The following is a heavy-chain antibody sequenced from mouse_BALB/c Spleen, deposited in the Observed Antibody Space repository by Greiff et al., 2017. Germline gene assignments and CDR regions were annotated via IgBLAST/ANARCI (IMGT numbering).Heavy chain of an antibody. CDR2: IWAGGST. D-gene: IGHD2-1*01. Sequence: QVHVKQSGPGLVAPSQSLSITCTVSGFSLTSYGVHWVRQPPGKGLEWLGVIWAGGSTNYNSALMSRLSISKDNSKSQVFLKMNSLQTDDTAMYYCASYYGNLYAMDYWGQGTSVTVSS. CDR1: GFSLTSYG. V-gene: IGHV2-9*02. J-gene: IGHJ4*01. CDR3: ASYYGNLYAMDY.